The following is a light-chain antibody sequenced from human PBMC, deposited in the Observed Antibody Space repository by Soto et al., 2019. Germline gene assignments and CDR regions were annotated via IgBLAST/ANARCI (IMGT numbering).Light chain of an antibody. Sequence: DIQMTQSLSSLSASVGDRVTITCRSSQYISTHLNWYQQKPGRAPKLLIYAASSLQSGVPSSFSGSGAGTDFTLTISSLQPEDFATYFCQQTYINPPTFGQGTKLEIK. V-gene: IGKV1-39*01. CDR3: QQTYINPPT. CDR1: QYISTH. CDR2: AAS. J-gene: IGKJ2*01.